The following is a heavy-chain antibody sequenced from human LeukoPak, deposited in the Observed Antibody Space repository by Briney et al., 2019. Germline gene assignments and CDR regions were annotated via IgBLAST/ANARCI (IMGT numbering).Heavy chain of an antibody. J-gene: IGHJ5*02. CDR1: GGSISGYY. Sequence: PSETLSLTCTVSGGSISGYYWSWIRQPPGKGLEWIGYIYYTGSTNYNPSLKSRVIISVDTSKNQFSLKVSSVTAADTAVYYCVRSKCGTYGWFDPWGQGTLVTVSS. CDR3: VRSKCGTYGWFDP. D-gene: IGHD4-17*01. CDR2: IYYTGST. V-gene: IGHV4-59*01.